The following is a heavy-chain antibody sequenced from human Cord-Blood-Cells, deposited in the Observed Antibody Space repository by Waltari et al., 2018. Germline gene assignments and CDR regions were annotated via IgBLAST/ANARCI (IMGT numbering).Heavy chain of an antibody. V-gene: IGHV3-53*04. CDR1: GLPVSSTY. Sequence: EGQLVESGGGVVQPGGSVRLSCAASGLPVSSTYMIWVRPAPGKGLEWVAVIYSGGSTYYADSVKGRFTISRHNSKNTLYLQMNSLRAEDTAVYYCARDRVGWFDPWGQGTLVTVSS. CDR2: IYSGGST. CDR3: ARDRVGWFDP. J-gene: IGHJ5*02.